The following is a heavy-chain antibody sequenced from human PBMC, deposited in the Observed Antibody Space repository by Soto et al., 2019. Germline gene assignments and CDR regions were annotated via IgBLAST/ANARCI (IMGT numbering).Heavy chain of an antibody. CDR1: GGTFSSYT. D-gene: IGHD6-13*01. CDR2: IIPILGIA. CDR3: ARYGSWQQLAYEWYFDL. J-gene: IGHJ2*01. Sequence: QVQLVQSGAEVKKPGSSVKVSCKASGGTFSSYTISWVRQAPGQGLEWMGRIIPILGIANYAQKFQGRVSINAXXSXSXXDMELSSRRSEDTAGHYGARYGSWQQLAYEWYFDLWGRGTLVTVSS. V-gene: IGHV1-69*02.